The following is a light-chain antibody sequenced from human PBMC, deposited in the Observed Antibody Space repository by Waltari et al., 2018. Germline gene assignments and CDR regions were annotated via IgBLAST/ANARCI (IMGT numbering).Light chain of an antibody. J-gene: IGLJ7*01. Sequence: SYELTQPSSVSVSPGQTARITCSGDVLAKKYARWVQQKPGQAPVLVIYKDSERPSGIPERFSGSSSGNTVTLTISGAQVEDEADYYCYSAADNNLRVFGGGTQLTVL. CDR2: KDS. CDR1: VLAKKY. CDR3: YSAADNNLRV. V-gene: IGLV3-27*01.